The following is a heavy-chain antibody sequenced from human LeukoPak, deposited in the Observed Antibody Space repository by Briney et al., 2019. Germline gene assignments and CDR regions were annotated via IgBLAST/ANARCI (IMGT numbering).Heavy chain of an antibody. CDR1: GFTSSSYG. Sequence: PGGSLRLSCAASGFTSSSYGMHWVRQAPGKGLEWVAFIRYDGSNKYYADSVKGRFTISRDNSKNTLYLQMNSLRAEDTAVYYCGRIAINANNGMDVWGQGTTVTVSS. D-gene: IGHD1/OR15-1a*01. J-gene: IGHJ6*02. CDR2: IRYDGSNK. CDR3: GRIAINANNGMDV. V-gene: IGHV3-30*02.